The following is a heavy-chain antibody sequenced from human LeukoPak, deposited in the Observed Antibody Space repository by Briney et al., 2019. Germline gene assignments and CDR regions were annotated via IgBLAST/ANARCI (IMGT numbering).Heavy chain of an antibody. CDR1: GGSISSYY. Sequence: SETLSLTCTVSGGSISSYYWSWIRQPPGKGLEWIGHIYYSGSTNYNPSLKSRVTISVDTSKNQFSLKLSSVTAADTAVYYCARVSGYDWESFYDYWGQGTLVTVSS. D-gene: IGHD5-12*01. CDR3: ARVSGYDWESFYDY. J-gene: IGHJ4*02. V-gene: IGHV4-59*01. CDR2: IYYSGST.